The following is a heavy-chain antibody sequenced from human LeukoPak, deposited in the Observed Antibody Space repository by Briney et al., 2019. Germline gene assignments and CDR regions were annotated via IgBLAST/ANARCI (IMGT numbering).Heavy chain of an antibody. CDR2: IKQDGSEK. CDR3: ARHWPPLPS. CDR1: GFTFSNYW. Sequence: TGGSPRLSCAASGFTFSNYWMGWVRQAPGKGLEWVANIKQDGSEKVYVDSVKGRFTISRDNAKNSLYLQMNSLRAEDTAVYYCARHWPPLPSWGQGTLVTVSS. J-gene: IGHJ5*02. V-gene: IGHV3-7*05.